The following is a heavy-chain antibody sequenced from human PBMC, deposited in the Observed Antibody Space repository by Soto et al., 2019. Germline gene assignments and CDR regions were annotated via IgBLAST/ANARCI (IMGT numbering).Heavy chain of an antibody. V-gene: IGHV3-33*03. CDR1: GFIFSSYG. CDR3: ASSIS. CDR2: IWYDGSNK. Sequence: QVQLVESGGGVVQPGRSLRLSCEASGFIFSSYGMHWVRQAPGKGLEWVAVIWYDGSNKNYADSVKGRFTITRDNSKNTLYLQMNSLRAEDTAVYYCASSISWGQGTLVIVSP. J-gene: IGHJ5*02.